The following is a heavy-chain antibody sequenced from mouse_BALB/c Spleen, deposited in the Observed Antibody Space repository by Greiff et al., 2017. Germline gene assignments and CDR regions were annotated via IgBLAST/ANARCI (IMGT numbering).Heavy chain of an antibody. CDR1: GFTFSDYY. Sequence: EVQVVESGGGLVKPGGSLKLSCAASGFTFSDYYMYWVRQTPEKRLEWVATISDGGSYTYYPDSVKGRFTISRDNAKNNLYLQMSSLKSEDTAMYYCARDALFLTTVVATGAMDYWGQGTSVTVSS. CDR2: ISDGGSYT. J-gene: IGHJ4*01. V-gene: IGHV5-4*02. CDR3: ARDALFLTTVVATGAMDY. D-gene: IGHD1-1*01.